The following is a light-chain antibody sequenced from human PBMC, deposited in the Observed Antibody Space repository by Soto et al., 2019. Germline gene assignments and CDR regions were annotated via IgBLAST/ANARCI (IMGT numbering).Light chain of an antibody. V-gene: IGLV1-44*01. Sequence: QSVLTQPPSVSGTPGQRVTISCPGGNSNIGRNPVSWYQEFPGTAPKLLISTNSRRPSWVPDRFSGSKSGTSASLAISGLRSEDEAVYYCGTSDDTVYVFGSGTKLTVL. CDR2: TNS. CDR1: NSNIGRNP. J-gene: IGLJ1*01. CDR3: GTSDDTVYV.